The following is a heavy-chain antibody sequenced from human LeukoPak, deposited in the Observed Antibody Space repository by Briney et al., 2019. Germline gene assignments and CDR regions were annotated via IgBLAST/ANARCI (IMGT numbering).Heavy chain of an antibody. CDR3: AREYGSGSYLIFDY. CDR1: GFTFSNYA. Sequence: GGSLRLSCAASGFTFSNYAMHWVRQAPDKGLEWVAVVSYDGSNKYYADSVKGRFTVSRDNSKNTLYLQMNSLRAEDTAVYYCAREYGSGSYLIFDYWGQGTLVTVSS. D-gene: IGHD3-10*01. J-gene: IGHJ4*02. CDR2: VSYDGSNK. V-gene: IGHV3-30*04.